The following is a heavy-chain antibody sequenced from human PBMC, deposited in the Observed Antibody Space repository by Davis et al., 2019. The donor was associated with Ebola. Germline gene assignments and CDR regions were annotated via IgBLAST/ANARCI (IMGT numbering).Heavy chain of an antibody. Sequence: GESLKISCAASGFTFSSNSMNWVRQAPGKGLEWVSFISSSSNYIYYADSVKGRFTVSRDNAKNSLYLQMNSLRAEDTAVYYCARIVVVTASPFNYFDYWGQGTLVTVSS. CDR1: GFTFSSNS. CDR2: ISSSSNYI. J-gene: IGHJ4*02. D-gene: IGHD2-21*02. V-gene: IGHV3-21*01. CDR3: ARIVVVTASPFNYFDY.